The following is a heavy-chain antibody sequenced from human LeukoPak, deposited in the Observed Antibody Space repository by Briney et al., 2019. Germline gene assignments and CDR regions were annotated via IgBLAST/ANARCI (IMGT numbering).Heavy chain of an antibody. CDR3: ARARGDSWRELLYNYYYYMDV. J-gene: IGHJ6*03. V-gene: IGHV4-39*01. D-gene: IGHD1-26*01. CDR2: IYYSGST. Sequence: SETLSLTCTVSGGSISSSSYYWGWIRQPPGKGLEWIGSIYYSGSTYYNPSLKSRVTISVDTSKNQFSLKLSSVTAADTAVYYCARARGDSWRELLYNYYYYMDVWGKGTTVTVSS. CDR1: GGSISSSSYY.